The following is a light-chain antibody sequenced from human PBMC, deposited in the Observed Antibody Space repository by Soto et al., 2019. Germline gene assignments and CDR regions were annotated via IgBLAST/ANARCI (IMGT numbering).Light chain of an antibody. CDR3: VLYMGTGISV. CDR1: SGSVSTSYY. V-gene: IGLV8-61*01. J-gene: IGLJ3*02. CDR2: STN. Sequence: QTVVTQEPSFSVSPGRTVTLTCGLSSGSVSTSYYPSWYQLTPGQAPRTLIYSTNTRSSGVPNRFSGSILENKAALTITGAQEDDESDYYCVLYMGTGISVFGGGTKLTVL.